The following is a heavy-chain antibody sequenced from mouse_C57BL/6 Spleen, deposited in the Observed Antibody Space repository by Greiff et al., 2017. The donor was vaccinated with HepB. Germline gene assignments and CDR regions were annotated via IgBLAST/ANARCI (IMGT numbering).Heavy chain of an antibody. CDR2: INPNYGTT. J-gene: IGHJ3*01. V-gene: IGHV1-39*01. CDR3: ARGYYYGSSYGWFAY. Sequence: EVQLQQSGPELVKPGASVKISCKASGYSFTDYNMNWVKQRNGKSLEWIGVINPNYGTTSYNQKFKGKATLTVDQSSSTAYMQLNSLTSEDSAVYYCARGYYYGSSYGWFAYWGQGTLVTVSA. D-gene: IGHD1-1*01. CDR1: GYSFTDYN.